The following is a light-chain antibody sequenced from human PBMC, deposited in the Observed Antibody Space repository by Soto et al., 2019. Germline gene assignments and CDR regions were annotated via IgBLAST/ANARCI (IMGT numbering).Light chain of an antibody. Sequence: QSALTQPPSASGSPGQSVTISCTGTSSDVGGYNYVSLYQQHPGKAPKLMIYEVTKRPSGVPDRFSGSRSGNTASLTVSGLQAEDEADYYCSSYAGSNWVFGGGTKVTVL. J-gene: IGLJ3*02. CDR1: SSDVGGYNY. V-gene: IGLV2-8*01. CDR3: SSYAGSNWV. CDR2: EVT.